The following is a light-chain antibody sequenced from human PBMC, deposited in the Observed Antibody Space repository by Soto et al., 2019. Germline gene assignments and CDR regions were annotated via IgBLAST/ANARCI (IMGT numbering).Light chain of an antibody. J-gene: IGKJ5*01. CDR3: QQHGQWPIT. V-gene: IGKV3D-15*01. CDR1: QSVNSN. CDR2: GIS. Sequence: IVMTQSPATLSVSPGERATLSCMASQSVNSNYLAWYQQKPGQAPRLLIYGISKRATDIPDRFSGSGSGTEFTLTISSLQPEDFATYYCQQHGQWPITFGQGTRLEI.